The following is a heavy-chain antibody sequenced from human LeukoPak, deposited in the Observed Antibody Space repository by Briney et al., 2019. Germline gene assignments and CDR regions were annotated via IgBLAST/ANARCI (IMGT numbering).Heavy chain of an antibody. Sequence: PGGSLRLSCAASGFTFSNYAMSWVRQAPGKGLEWISGITWNRDNIGYGDSVKGRFTISRDNVKDVLYLQMNSLRPEDTALYYCAKDLSSAITSALVLDVWGQGTTV. J-gene: IGHJ6*02. V-gene: IGHV3-9*01. CDR1: GFTFSNYA. CDR3: AKDLSSAITSALVLDV. D-gene: IGHD3-22*01. CDR2: ITWNRDNI.